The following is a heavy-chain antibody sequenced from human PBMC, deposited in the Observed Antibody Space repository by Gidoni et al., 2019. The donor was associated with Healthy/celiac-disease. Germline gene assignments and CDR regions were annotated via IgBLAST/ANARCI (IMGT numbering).Heavy chain of an antibody. Sequence: QLQLVQSGAEVTKPGASVTVSCQASGYTFTGYSLHWVRQAPGQGLEWMGWINPNSGGTNYAQKFQGRVTMTRDTSISTAYMELSRLRSDDTAVYYCARVDDDYYDSSGYPDWGQGTLVTVSS. V-gene: IGHV1-2*02. CDR2: INPNSGGT. CDR1: GYTFTGYS. D-gene: IGHD3-22*01. J-gene: IGHJ4*02. CDR3: ARVDDDYYDSSGYPD.